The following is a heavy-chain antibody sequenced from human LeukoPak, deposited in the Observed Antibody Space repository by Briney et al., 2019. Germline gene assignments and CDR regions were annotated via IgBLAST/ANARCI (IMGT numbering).Heavy chain of an antibody. V-gene: IGHV3-48*04. D-gene: IGHD4-17*01. Sequence: PGGSLRLSCAASGFTFSSYSMNWVRQAPGKGLEWVSYYADSVKGRFTISRDNAKNTLYLQMNSLRAEDTAVYYCAKDQVYGDSPSWYFDLWGRGTLVTVSS. CDR1: GFTFSSYS. J-gene: IGHJ2*01. CDR3: AKDQVYGDSPSWYFDL.